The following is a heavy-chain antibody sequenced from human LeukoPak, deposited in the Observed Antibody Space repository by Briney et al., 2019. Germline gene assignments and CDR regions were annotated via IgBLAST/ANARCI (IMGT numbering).Heavy chain of an antibody. CDR3: AAGTAADF. Sequence: GGSLRLSCAASGFTFSSYAMSWVRQAPGKGLEWVSAIIGSGSSTYYADSVKGRFTISRDNAKSALYLQMNSLRLEDTAVYYCAAGTAADFWGQGTLVTVSS. CDR2: IIGSGSST. V-gene: IGHV3-23*01. CDR1: GFTFSSYA. D-gene: IGHD6-13*01. J-gene: IGHJ4*02.